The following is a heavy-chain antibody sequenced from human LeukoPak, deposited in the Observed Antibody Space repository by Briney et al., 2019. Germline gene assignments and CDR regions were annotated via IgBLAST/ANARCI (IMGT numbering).Heavy chain of an antibody. Sequence: ASETLSLTCTVSGGSICSSSYYWTWIRQPAGKGLEWIGRIYNSRSTNYNPSLKSRVTISEDTSKNQFSLKLSSVTATDTAVYYCARDVRFGDNNWFDPWGQGTLVTVSS. CDR3: ARDVRFGDNNWFDP. V-gene: IGHV4-61*02. J-gene: IGHJ5*02. D-gene: IGHD3-10*01. CDR1: GGSICSSSYY. CDR2: IYNSRST.